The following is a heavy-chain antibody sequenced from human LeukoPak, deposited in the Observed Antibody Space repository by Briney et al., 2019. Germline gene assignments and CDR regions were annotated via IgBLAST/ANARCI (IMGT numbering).Heavy chain of an antibody. J-gene: IGHJ4*02. D-gene: IGHD5-18*01. Sequence: WASVKVSCKASGGTFSSYAISWVRQAPGQGLEWMGWISAYNGNTNYAQKLQGRVTMTTDTSTSTAYMELRSLRSDDTAVYYCARDQVDTAMVTGDYWGQGTLVTVSS. V-gene: IGHV1-18*01. CDR3: ARDQVDTAMVTGDY. CDR2: ISAYNGNT. CDR1: GGTFSSYA.